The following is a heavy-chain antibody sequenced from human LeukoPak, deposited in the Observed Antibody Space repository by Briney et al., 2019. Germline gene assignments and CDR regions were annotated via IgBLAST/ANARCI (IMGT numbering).Heavy chain of an antibody. V-gene: IGHV4-34*01. CDR1: GGSFSGYY. CDR2: INHSGST. D-gene: IGHD6-6*01. J-gene: IGHJ4*02. CDR3: ARGYGYSSSSGPHDY. Sequence: SETLSLTCAVYGGSFSGYYWCWIRQPPGKGLEWIGEINHSGSTNYNPSLKSRVTISVDTSKNQFSLKLSSVTAADTAVYYCARGYGYSSSSGPHDYWGQGTLVTVSS.